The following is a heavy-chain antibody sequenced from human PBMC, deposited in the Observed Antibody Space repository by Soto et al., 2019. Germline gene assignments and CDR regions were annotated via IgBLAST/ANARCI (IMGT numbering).Heavy chain of an antibody. Sequence: QVQLVQSGAEVKEPGASVKVSCKASGYTFTTYYIHWVRQAPGQGLEWMAFIDPSGGSTTSSRKFQDRLTMTRDTSTSTVYVELSRLRSEDTAVYYCVRNRASGLDIWGQGTLVSVAS. V-gene: IGHV1-46*01. CDR1: GYTFTTYY. D-gene: IGHD3-3*01. J-gene: IGHJ3*02. CDR3: VRNRASGLDI. CDR2: IDPSGGST.